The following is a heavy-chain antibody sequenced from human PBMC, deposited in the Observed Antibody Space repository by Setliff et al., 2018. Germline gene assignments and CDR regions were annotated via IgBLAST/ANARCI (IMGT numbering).Heavy chain of an antibody. V-gene: IGHV4-59*01. J-gene: IGHJ6*03. CDR1: GGPFSGAS. D-gene: IGHD3-10*01. CDR2: VFYSDTA. CDR3: ARDRSTVIRGVTSFFYYYMDV. Sequence: SETLSLTCTVSGGPFSGASIWSWIRQPPGKGLEFIGYVFYSDTAKYNPSLESRAAISVDSSKNQFSLKLRSVTAADTAVYYCARDRSTVIRGVTSFFYYYMDVWGGGTTVTVSS.